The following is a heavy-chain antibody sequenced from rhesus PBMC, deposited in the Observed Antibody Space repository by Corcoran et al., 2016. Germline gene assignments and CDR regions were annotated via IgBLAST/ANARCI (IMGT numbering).Heavy chain of an antibody. D-gene: IGHD6-25*01. CDR2: IDGNSAST. CDR1: GGSISGYYY. CDR3: ARVGYSGSFEYFEF. J-gene: IGHJ1*01. Sequence: QVKLQQWGEGLVKPSETLSLTCAVSGGSISGYYYWSWIRQAPGTGLEWIGNIDGNSASTNYNPSLKNRVTISKSTSKNQFSLKLSSVTAADTAVYYCARVGYSGSFEYFEFWGQGALVTVSS. V-gene: IGHV4-73*01.